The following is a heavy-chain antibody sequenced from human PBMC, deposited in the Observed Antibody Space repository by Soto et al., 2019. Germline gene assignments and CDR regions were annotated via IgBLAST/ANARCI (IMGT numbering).Heavy chain of an antibody. V-gene: IGHV3-30-3*01. CDR1: GFTFSSYA. D-gene: IGHD2-15*01. Sequence: PGGSLRLSCAASGFTFSSYAMHCVRQAPGKGLEWVAVISYDGSNKYYADSVKGRFTISRDNSKNTLYLQMNSLRAEDTAVYYCANTPLNAGVGPYYYYYMDVWGKGTTVTVSS. CDR3: ANTPLNAGVGPYYYYYMDV. CDR2: ISYDGSNK. J-gene: IGHJ6*03.